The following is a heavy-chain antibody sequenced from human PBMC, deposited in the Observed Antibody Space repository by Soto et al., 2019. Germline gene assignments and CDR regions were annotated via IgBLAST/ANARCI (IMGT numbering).Heavy chain of an antibody. CDR1: GGSISVSNW. Sequence: SETLSLTCAVSGGSISVSNWWTWVRQPPGKGLEWIGEIYHSGYTSYIPSLKSRVIISVDKSKNQFSLKLRSVTAADTAVYYCARRPRPENYGMDVWGRGTTVTVSS. D-gene: IGHD6-6*01. CDR3: ARRPRPENYGMDV. J-gene: IGHJ6*02. CDR2: IYHSGYT. V-gene: IGHV4-4*02.